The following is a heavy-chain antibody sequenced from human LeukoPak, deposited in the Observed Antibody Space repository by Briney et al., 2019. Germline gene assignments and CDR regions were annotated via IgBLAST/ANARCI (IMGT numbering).Heavy chain of an antibody. CDR1: GYTFTGYY. V-gene: IGHV1-2*02. CDR2: INPNSGGT. J-gene: IGHJ5*02. D-gene: IGHD6-19*01. Sequence: ASVKVSCKASGYTFTGYYMHWVRQAPGQGLEWMGWINPNSGGTNYAQKFQGRVTMTRDTSISTAYMELSRLGSDDTAVYYCARDREQWLANNWFDPWGQGTLVTVSS. CDR3: ARDREQWLANNWFDP.